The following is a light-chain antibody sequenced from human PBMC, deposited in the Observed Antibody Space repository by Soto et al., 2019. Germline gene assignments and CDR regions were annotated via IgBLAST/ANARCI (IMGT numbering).Light chain of an antibody. CDR3: ISSTDRQSYL. Sequence: QYALTQPACVPGSPGQSITISCSGTSSDIGSYDHVAWYQQFPGKRPKLIIYAVSDRPSGVSDRFSGSKSGISASLTISGLQTEDEADYYCISSTDRQSYLFGTGTKVTVL. V-gene: IGLV2-14*03. CDR2: AVS. J-gene: IGLJ1*01. CDR1: SSDIGSYDH.